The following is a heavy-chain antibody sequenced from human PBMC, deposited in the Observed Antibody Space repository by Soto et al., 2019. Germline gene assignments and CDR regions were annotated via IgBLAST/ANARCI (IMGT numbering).Heavy chain of an antibody. CDR1: GFAFGSYS. Sequence: EVQLVESGGGLVQPGGSLRLSCTASGFAFGSYSMNWVRQAPGKGLEWISYISSPSTISYADSVKGRFTKSRDNAENSLYLQMNSLRDEDTAVYYCVRDHKWAFDSWGQGTLVTVSS. CDR3: VRDHKWAFDS. CDR2: ISSPSTI. D-gene: IGHD1-26*01. V-gene: IGHV3-48*02. J-gene: IGHJ4*02.